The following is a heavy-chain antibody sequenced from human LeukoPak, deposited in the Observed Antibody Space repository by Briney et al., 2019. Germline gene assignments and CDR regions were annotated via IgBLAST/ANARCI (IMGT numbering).Heavy chain of an antibody. V-gene: IGHV3-53*04. D-gene: IGHD1-26*01. Sequence: GGSLTLSCAASGFTVSSNYMSWVRQAPGKGLEWVSVIYSGGSTYYADSVKGRFTISRHNSKNTLYLQMNSLRAEDTAVYYCASSKIVGATIFDYWGQGTLVTVSS. CDR1: GFTVSSNY. CDR3: ASSKIVGATIFDY. J-gene: IGHJ4*02. CDR2: IYSGGST.